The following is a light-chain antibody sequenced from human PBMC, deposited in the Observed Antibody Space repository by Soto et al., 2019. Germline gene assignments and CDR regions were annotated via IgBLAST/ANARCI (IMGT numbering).Light chain of an antibody. CDR2: DAL. V-gene: IGKV1-33*01. J-gene: IGKJ4*01. CDR1: QDINNA. CDR3: QQFYSLLLT. Sequence: DIQMTQSPSSLPASVGDRVTITCQASQDINNALNWYQQKPGKAPKLLISDALNLEIGVPSRFSGGASWTLFTLTITSLQPEDIATYYCQQFYSLLLTFGGGTKVEI.